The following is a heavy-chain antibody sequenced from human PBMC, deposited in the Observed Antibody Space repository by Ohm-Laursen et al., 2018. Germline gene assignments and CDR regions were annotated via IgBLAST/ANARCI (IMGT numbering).Heavy chain of an antibody. V-gene: IGHV3-7*01. CDR3: ARDPDSSSWPLYYFDY. CDR1: GFTFSSYW. Sequence: SLRLSCAASGFTFSSYWMSWVRQAPGKGLEWVANIKQDGSEKYYADSVKGRFTISRDNSKNTLYLQMNSLRAEDTAVYYCARDPDSSSWPLYYFDYWGQGTLVTVSS. D-gene: IGHD6-13*01. J-gene: IGHJ4*02. CDR2: IKQDGSEK.